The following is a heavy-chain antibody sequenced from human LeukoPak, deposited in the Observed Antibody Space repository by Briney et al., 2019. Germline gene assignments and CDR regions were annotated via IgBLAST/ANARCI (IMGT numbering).Heavy chain of an antibody. Sequence: SETLSLTCTVSGGSISSYYWSWIRQPPGKGLEWIGYIYYSGSTDYNPSLKSRVTMSIDTSKNQFSLKLSSVTAADTAVYYCARESGNIVVNWGQGTLVTVSS. CDR3: ARESGNIVVN. CDR1: GGSISSYY. V-gene: IGHV4-59*01. CDR2: IYYSGST. J-gene: IGHJ4*02. D-gene: IGHD2-2*01.